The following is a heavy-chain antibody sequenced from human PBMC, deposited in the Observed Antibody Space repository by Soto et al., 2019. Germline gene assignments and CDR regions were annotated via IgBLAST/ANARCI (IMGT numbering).Heavy chain of an antibody. CDR3: LRVVEAATRQPDFDS. CDR2: VYYTGGA. Sequence: LSLTCDVSGGSIDNSHSFWGWIRQPPGKGLEFIGSVYYTGGAYYNPSLKSRVTVSVDTSKNQLYLRVNSVTAADTDLYYCLRVVEAATRQPDFDSWGQGILGTASS. CDR1: GGSIDNSHSF. V-gene: IGHV4-39*03. D-gene: IGHD2-15*01. J-gene: IGHJ4*02.